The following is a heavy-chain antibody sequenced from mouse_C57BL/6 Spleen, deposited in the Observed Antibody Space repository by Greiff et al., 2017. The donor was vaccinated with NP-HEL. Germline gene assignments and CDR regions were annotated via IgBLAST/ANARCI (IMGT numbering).Heavy chain of an antibody. CDR3: ARQFSAYYRNSY. CDR2: ISSGGSYT. Sequence: EVQLVESGGDLVKPGGSLKLSCAASGFTFSSYGMSWVRQTPDKRLEWVATISSGGSYTYYPDSVTGRFPISIYNAKTTLYLKMSSLKSEDTAMYVCARQFSAYYRNSYWGQGTLVTVSA. CDR1: GFTFSSYG. D-gene: IGHD2-5*01. J-gene: IGHJ3*01. V-gene: IGHV5-6*01.